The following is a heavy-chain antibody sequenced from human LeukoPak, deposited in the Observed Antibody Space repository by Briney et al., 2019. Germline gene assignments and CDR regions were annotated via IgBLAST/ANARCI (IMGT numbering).Heavy chain of an antibody. CDR3: AKALPGIAVAGYVGYYFDY. V-gene: IGHV3-23*01. CDR1: GFTFSSYA. Sequence: GGSLRLSCAASGFTFSSYAMSWVRQAPGKGLEWVSAISGSGGSIYYADSVKGRFTISRDNSKNTLYLQMNSLRAEDTAVYYCAKALPGIAVAGYVGYYFDYWGQGTLVTVSS. D-gene: IGHD6-19*01. CDR2: ISGSGGSI. J-gene: IGHJ4*02.